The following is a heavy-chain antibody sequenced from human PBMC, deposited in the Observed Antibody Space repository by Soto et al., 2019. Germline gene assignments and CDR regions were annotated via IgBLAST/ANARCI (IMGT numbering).Heavy chain of an antibody. Sequence: GESLKISCQGSGYSFTSNWIGWVRQMPGKGLEWMGIINPADSDIKYSPSFQGQVTISADKSIGTAYLQWSSLKASDTAMYYCARHNYDFWSGYGSYYYYGMDVWGQGTTVTVSS. CDR2: INPADSDI. D-gene: IGHD3-3*01. CDR3: ARHNYDFWSGYGSYYYYGMDV. J-gene: IGHJ6*02. V-gene: IGHV5-51*01. CDR1: GYSFTSNW.